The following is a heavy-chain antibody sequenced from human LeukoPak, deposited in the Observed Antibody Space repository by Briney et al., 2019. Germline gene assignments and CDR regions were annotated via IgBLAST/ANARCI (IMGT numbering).Heavy chain of an antibody. J-gene: IGHJ5*02. Sequence: PSETLSLTCIVSGGSIGRGDYFWTWIRQPPGKGLEWIGYISYSGSAQYNPSLKSRLTISIDRSKTQFSLSLTSVTAADTAVYYCARVNHVYCSTAACFRAGWFDPWGQGTLVTVSS. CDR3: ARVNHVYCSTAACFRAGWFDP. D-gene: IGHD2-15*01. CDR2: ISYSGSA. CDR1: GGSIGRGDYF. V-gene: IGHV4-30-4*01.